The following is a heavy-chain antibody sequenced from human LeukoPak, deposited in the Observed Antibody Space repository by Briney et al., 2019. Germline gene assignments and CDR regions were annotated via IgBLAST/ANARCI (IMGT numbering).Heavy chain of an antibody. CDR2: IYYSGST. Sequence: PSETLSLTYTVSGGSISSYYWSWIRQPPGKGLEWIGYIYYSGSTNYNPSLKSRVTISVDTSKNQFSLKLSSVTAADTAVYYCARIPANCSGGSCYTPLRSLAMDYWGQGTLVTVSS. CDR1: GGSISSYY. V-gene: IGHV4-59*01. CDR3: ARIPANCSGGSCYTPLRSLAMDY. D-gene: IGHD2-15*01. J-gene: IGHJ4*02.